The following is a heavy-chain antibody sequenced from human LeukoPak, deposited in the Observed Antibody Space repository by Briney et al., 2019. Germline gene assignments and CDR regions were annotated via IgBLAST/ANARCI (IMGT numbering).Heavy chain of an antibody. J-gene: IGHJ4*02. V-gene: IGHV1-3*01. CDR2: IKAGNGDT. D-gene: IGHD2-21*01. Sequence: ASVKISCKASGYIFTKYVVHWVRQAPGQRPEWMGWIKAGNGDTKYSQNFQDRLTITRDTSASTVYMELSSLTSEDTALYYCARDDCGDTCYPGGYWGQGTLVTVSS. CDR3: ARDDCGDTCYPGGY. CDR1: GYIFTKYV.